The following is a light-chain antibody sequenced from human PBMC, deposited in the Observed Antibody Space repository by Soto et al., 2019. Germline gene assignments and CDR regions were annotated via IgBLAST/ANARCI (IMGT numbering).Light chain of an antibody. CDR3: SSSAGSSTYV. CDR2: EGS. Sequence: QSALTQPASVSGSPGQSITISCTGTSSDVGSYNLVSWYQQHPGKAPKLMIYEGSKRPSGVSNRFSGSKSGNTASLTISVLQAEDEADYYCSSSAGSSTYVFGTGTKVTGL. V-gene: IGLV2-23*01. J-gene: IGLJ1*01. CDR1: SSDVGSYNL.